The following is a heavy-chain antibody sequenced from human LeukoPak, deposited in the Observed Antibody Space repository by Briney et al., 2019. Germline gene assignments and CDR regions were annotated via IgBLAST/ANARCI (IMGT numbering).Heavy chain of an antibody. V-gene: IGHV3-7*04. D-gene: IGHD6-6*01. CDR3: ARARWSSSATPWYFDL. CDR2: IRQEENEK. CDR1: GGSISSSTYY. J-gene: IGHJ2*01. Sequence: PSETLSLTCTVSGGSISSSTYYWGWVRQAPGKGLEWVATIRQEENEKYYVDSVKGRFTISRDNAKNSLYLQMNSLRAEDTAVYYCARARWSSSATPWYFDLWGRGTLVTVSS.